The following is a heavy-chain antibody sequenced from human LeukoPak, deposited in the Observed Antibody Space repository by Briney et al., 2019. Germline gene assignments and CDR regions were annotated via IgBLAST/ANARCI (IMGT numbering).Heavy chain of an antibody. CDR2: INQDGSAK. V-gene: IGHV3-7*01. J-gene: IGHJ6*04. D-gene: IGHD2-8*01. CDR3: ARDNDGKDV. Sequence: PGGSLRLSCAAFGFTFSRYWMSWVRQAPGKGLEWVANINQDGSAKFYVDSLKGRFTISRDNAKNSLYLQINSLRVEDTAAYYCARDNDGKDVWGKGTTVIVSS. CDR1: GFTFSRYW.